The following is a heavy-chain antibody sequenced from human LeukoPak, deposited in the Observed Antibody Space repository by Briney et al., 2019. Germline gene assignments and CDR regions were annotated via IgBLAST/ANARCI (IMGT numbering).Heavy chain of an antibody. J-gene: IGHJ6*02. CDR1: GFTFRNYW. Sequence: PGGSLRLSCAASGFTFRNYWMHWVRHAPGKGVVWVSRISSDGRSTNYADSVKGRFTVSRDNAKNTLYPQMNSLGAEDTAVYYCARDSFDYQYYYGMDVWGQGTTVTVSS. V-gene: IGHV3-74*01. CDR2: ISSDGRST. CDR3: ARDSFDYQYYYGMDV.